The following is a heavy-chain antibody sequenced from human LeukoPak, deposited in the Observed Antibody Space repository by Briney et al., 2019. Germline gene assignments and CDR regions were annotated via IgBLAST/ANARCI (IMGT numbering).Heavy chain of an antibody. CDR2: ISSSGSTI. D-gene: IGHD2-2*01. CDR3: ASAQADIVVVPAAPGDY. Sequence: PGGSLRLSCAASGFTFSDYYMSWIRQAPGKGLEWGSYISSSGSTIYYADSVKARFTISRDNAKNSLYLQMNSLRAEDTAVYYCASAQADIVVVPAAPGDYWGQGTLVTVSS. J-gene: IGHJ4*02. CDR1: GFTFSDYY. V-gene: IGHV3-11*04.